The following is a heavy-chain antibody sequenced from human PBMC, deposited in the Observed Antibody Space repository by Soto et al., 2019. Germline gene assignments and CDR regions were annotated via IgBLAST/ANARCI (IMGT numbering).Heavy chain of an antibody. CDR1: GYTFTTSG. J-gene: IGHJ4*02. Sequence: QLVQSGAEVKKPGASVKVSCKASGYTFTTSGFNWGRQAPGQGLEWMGWISAKSGNTNYAQKLQGRVTMTTDTSTSTVYMELKSLTSDDTAIYYCTRAGASDWNYVSTSSWGQGTLVTVSS. D-gene: IGHD1-7*01. CDR3: TRAGASDWNYVSTSS. CDR2: ISAKSGNT. V-gene: IGHV1-18*04.